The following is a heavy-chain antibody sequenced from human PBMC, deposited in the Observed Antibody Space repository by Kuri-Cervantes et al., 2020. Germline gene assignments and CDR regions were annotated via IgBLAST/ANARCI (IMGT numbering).Heavy chain of an antibody. CDR1: GGTFSSYA. J-gene: IGHJ3*02. D-gene: IGHD6-19*01. CDR3: ARAYSSGWINAFDI. CDR2: IIPIFGTA. V-gene: IGHV1-69*05. Sequence: SVKVSCKASGGTFSSYAISWVRQAPGQGLEWMGGIIPIFGTANYAQKFQGRVTMTRNTSISTAYMELSSLRSEDTAVYYCARAYSSGWINAFDIWGQGTMVTVSS.